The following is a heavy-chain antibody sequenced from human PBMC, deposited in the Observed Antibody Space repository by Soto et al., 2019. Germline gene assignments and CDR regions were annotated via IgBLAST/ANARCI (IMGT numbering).Heavy chain of an antibody. CDR2: IYYSGST. CDR1: GGSISSGGYY. CDR3: ARAPYGSGSFDY. V-gene: IGHV4-31*03. D-gene: IGHD3-10*01. J-gene: IGHJ4*02. Sequence: SETLSLTCTVSGGSISSGGYYWSWVRQHPGKGLEWIGYIYYSGSTYYNPSLKSRVTISVDTSKNQFSLKLSSVTAADTAVYYCARAPYGSGSFDYWGQGTTVTVSS.